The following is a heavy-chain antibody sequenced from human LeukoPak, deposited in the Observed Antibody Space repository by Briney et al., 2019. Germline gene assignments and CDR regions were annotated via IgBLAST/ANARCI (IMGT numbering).Heavy chain of an antibody. V-gene: IGHV1-69*13. CDR3: ARDEIVGATSWFDP. Sequence: GASVKVSCKASGGTFSSYAISWVRQAPGQGLEWVGGIIPIFGTANYAQKFQGRVTITADESTSTAYMELSSLRSEDTAVYYCARDEIVGATSWFDPWGQGTLVTVSS. CDR2: IIPIFGTA. CDR1: GGTFSSYA. D-gene: IGHD1-26*01. J-gene: IGHJ5*02.